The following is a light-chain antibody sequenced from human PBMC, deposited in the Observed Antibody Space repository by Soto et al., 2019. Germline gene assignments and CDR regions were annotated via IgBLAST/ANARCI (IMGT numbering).Light chain of an antibody. J-gene: IGKJ1*01. CDR3: LQHSTYPLT. Sequence: DIQMTQFPSSLSASVGDRVTITCRASQGIRNDLAWYQQKPGKAPKRLIYAASSLQSGVPSRFSGSGSGTEFTLAIRSLQPEDVATFYCLQHSTYPLTFGQGTKVEIK. CDR2: AAS. V-gene: IGKV1-17*01. CDR1: QGIRND.